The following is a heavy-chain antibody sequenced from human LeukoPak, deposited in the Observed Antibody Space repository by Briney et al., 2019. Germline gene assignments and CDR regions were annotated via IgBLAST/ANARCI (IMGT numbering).Heavy chain of an antibody. V-gene: IGHV4-34*01. J-gene: IGHJ6*02. CDR2: INHSGST. CDR3: ASSTSRGGRGMGV. CDR1: GGSFSGYY. D-gene: IGHD3-16*01. Sequence: SETLSLTCAVSGGSFSGYYWSWIRQPPGKGLEWIGEINHSGSTNYNPSLKSRVTISVDTSKNQFSLKLSSVTAADTAVYYCASSTSRGGRGMGVWGQGTTVTVSS.